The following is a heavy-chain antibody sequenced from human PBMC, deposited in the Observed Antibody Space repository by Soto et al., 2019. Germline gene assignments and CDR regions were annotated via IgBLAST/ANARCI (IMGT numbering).Heavy chain of an antibody. CDR2: INPSGGST. D-gene: IGHD5-12*01. CDR1: GYTFTGYY. Sequence: GASVKVSCKASGYTFTGYYMHWVRQAPGQGLEWMGIINPSGGSTSYAQKFQGRVTMTRDTSTSTVYMELSSLRSEDTAVYYCASGATITRYFDYWGQGTLVTVSS. CDR3: ASGATITRYFDY. V-gene: IGHV1-46*03. J-gene: IGHJ4*02.